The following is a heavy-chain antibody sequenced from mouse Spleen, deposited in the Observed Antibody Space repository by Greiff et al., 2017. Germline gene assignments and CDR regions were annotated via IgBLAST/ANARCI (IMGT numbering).Heavy chain of an antibody. CDR2: ISSGGSYT. CDR3: TREIYYGSSPYYYAMDY. Sequence: EVKLMESGGGLVKPGGSLKLSCAASGFTFSSYTMSWVRQTPEKRLEWVATISSGGSYTYYPDSVKGRFTISRDNAKNTLYLQMSSLKSEDTAMYYCTREIYYGSSPYYYAMDYWGQGTSVTVSS. J-gene: IGHJ4*01. D-gene: IGHD1-1*01. V-gene: IGHV5-6-4*01. CDR1: GFTFSSYT.